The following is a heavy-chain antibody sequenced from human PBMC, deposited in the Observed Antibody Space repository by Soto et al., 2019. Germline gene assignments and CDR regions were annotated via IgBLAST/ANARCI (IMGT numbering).Heavy chain of an antibody. CDR3: ARGHKDRLDPPAAAGTVFYYYYMDV. D-gene: IGHD6-13*01. J-gene: IGHJ6*03. CDR2: INPSGGST. CDR1: GYTFTSYY. V-gene: IGHV1-46*03. Sequence: ASVKVSCKASGYTFTSYYMHWVRQAPGQGLEWMGIINPSGGSTSYAQKFQGRVTMTRDTSTSTVYMELSSLRSEDTAVYYCARGHKDRLDPPAAAGTVFYYYYMDVWGKGTTVTVSS.